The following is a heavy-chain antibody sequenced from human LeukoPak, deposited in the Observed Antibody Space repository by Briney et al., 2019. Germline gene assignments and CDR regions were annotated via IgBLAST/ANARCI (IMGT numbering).Heavy chain of an antibody. D-gene: IGHD3-22*01. Sequence: GASVKVSCKASGYTFTSYGISWVRQAPGQGLEWMGWISAYNGNTNYAQKLQGRVTMTPDTSTSTAYMELRSLKSDDTAVYYCASLKNYYDSSGYLVTDAFDIWGQGTMVTVSS. V-gene: IGHV1-18*01. J-gene: IGHJ3*02. CDR2: ISAYNGNT. CDR3: ASLKNYYDSSGYLVTDAFDI. CDR1: GYTFTSYG.